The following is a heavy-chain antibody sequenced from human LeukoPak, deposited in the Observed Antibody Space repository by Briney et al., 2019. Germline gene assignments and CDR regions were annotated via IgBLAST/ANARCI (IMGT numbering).Heavy chain of an antibody. CDR3: ARDATHCSSPSCYTGYNWFDP. V-gene: IGHV1-2*02. D-gene: IGHD2-2*02. J-gene: IGHJ5*02. Sequence: ASVKVTCKASGYTFTGYYIYWVRQAPGKGLEWMGWINPNNGCTNYAQKSQGRVTMTRDTSISTAYMELSRLRSDDTALYYCARDATHCSSPSCYTGYNWFDPWGQGTVVTVSS. CDR1: GYTFTGYY. CDR2: INPNNGCT.